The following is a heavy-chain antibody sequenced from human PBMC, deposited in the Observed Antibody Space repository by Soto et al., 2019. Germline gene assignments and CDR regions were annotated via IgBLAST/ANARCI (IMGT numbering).Heavy chain of an antibody. J-gene: IGHJ6*02. CDR1: GYSLASYW. Sequence: GESLQIYCQGSGYSLASYWIGWVREMPGKALEWMGIIYLGDSDTRYSPSFQGQVTISADKSLRPAYLQWTSLKASDTALYYCARTRSFTLGFYYDGTDVWGQGTTVTVSS. CDR2: IYLGDSDT. CDR3: ARTRSFTLGFYYDGTDV. V-gene: IGHV5-51*01. D-gene: IGHD6-6*01.